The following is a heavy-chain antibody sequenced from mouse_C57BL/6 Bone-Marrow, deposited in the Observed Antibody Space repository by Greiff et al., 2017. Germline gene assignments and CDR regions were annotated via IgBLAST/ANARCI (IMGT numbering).Heavy chain of an antibody. CDR2: IYPGDGDT. J-gene: IGHJ3*01. V-gene: IGHV1-82*01. CDR3: ADDYEGGFAY. D-gene: IGHD2-4*01. Sequence: QVQLQQSGPELVKPGASVKISCKASGYAFSSSWMNWVKQRPGKGLEWIGRIYPGDGDTNYNGKFKGKATLTADKSSSTAYMQLSSLTSEDSAVYFCADDYEGGFAYWGQGTLVTGSA. CDR1: GYAFSSSW.